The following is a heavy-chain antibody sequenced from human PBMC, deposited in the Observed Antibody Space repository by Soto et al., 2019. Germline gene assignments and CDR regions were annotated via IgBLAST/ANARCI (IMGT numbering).Heavy chain of an antibody. CDR2: IYYSGST. CDR3: ARLGGYYQAFDQ. CDR1: GGSMNPYY. V-gene: IGHV4-59*08. D-gene: IGHD3-22*01. Sequence: SETLSLTCTVSGGSMNPYYWGWFRQPPGKGLEWVGYIYYSGSTTYSPSLKSRVTISLDTSKNQFSLILNSVTAADTAVYYCARLGGYYQAFDQWGQGSLVTVS. J-gene: IGHJ4*02.